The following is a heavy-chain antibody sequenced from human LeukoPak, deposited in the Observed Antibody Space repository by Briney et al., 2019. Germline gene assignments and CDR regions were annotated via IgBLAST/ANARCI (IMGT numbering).Heavy chain of an antibody. J-gene: IGHJ6*03. Sequence: PSETLSLTCTVSGGSISSYYWSWIRQPPGKGLEWIGYIYYSGSTNYNPSFKSRVTISVDTSKNQFSLKLSSVTAADTAVYYCARGLSGYSYVYYYYMDVWGKGTTVTVSS. CDR2: IYYSGST. CDR3: ARGLSGYSYVYYYYMDV. V-gene: IGHV4-59*01. CDR1: GGSISSYY. D-gene: IGHD5-18*01.